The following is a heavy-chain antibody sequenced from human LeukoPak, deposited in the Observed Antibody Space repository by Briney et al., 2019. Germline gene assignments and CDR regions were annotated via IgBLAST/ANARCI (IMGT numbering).Heavy chain of an antibody. D-gene: IGHD3-10*01. Sequence: SKTLSLTCTVSGGSISSYYWSWIRQPAGKGLEWIGRIYTSGSTNYNPSLKSRVTMSVDTSKNQFSLKLSSVTAADTAVYYCARDVLYYYGSGSHYDRFDYWGQGTLVTVSS. CDR2: IYTSGST. CDR1: GGSISSYY. V-gene: IGHV4-4*07. J-gene: IGHJ4*02. CDR3: ARDVLYYYGSGSHYDRFDY.